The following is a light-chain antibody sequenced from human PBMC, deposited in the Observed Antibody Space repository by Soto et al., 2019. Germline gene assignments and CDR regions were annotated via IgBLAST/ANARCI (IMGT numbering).Light chain of an antibody. Sequence: QSALTQPASVSGSPGQSITISCTGTNSDIGNYNYVSWYQQHPGKAPKVMIYDVTKRPSGVPDRFSGSTSGNTASLTISGLQAEDEADYYCCSYPGSHTWVFGGGTKLTVL. CDR2: DVT. CDR1: NSDIGNYNY. CDR3: CSYPGSHTWV. J-gene: IGLJ3*02. V-gene: IGLV2-11*01.